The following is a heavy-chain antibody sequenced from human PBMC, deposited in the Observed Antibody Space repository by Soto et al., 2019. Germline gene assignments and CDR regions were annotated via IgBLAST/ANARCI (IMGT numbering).Heavy chain of an antibody. Sequence: LSLTCTVSGGSISSGGYYWSWIRQHPGKGLEWIGYIYYSGSTYYNPSLKSRVTISVDTSKNQFSLKLSSVTAADTAVYYCASGPGNDFWSGYYPFDYWGQGTLVTVSS. CDR2: IYYSGST. J-gene: IGHJ4*02. D-gene: IGHD3-3*01. CDR1: GGSISSGGYY. V-gene: IGHV4-31*03. CDR3: ASGPGNDFWSGYYPFDY.